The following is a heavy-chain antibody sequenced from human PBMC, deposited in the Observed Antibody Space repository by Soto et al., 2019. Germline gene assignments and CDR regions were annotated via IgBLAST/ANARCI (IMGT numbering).Heavy chain of an antibody. V-gene: IGHV1-58*02. CDR1: GYTLTSYG. CDR3: AADYHTDAFDI. D-gene: IGHD2-2*01. CDR2: ISADNGNT. Sequence: SVKVSCKASGYTLTSYGISWVRQARGQRLEWIGWISADNGNTNYAQKFQERVTITRDMSTSTAYMELSSLRSEDTAVYYCAADYHTDAFDIWGQGTMVTVSS. J-gene: IGHJ3*02.